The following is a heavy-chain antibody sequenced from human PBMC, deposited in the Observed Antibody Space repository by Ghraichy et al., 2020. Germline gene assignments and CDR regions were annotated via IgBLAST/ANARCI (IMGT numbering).Heavy chain of an antibody. V-gene: IGHV4-59*02. CDR2: INHAGST. CDR3: ARDPGSARAPYYYYMDV. CDR1: GGSVNNYY. D-gene: IGHD6-19*01. J-gene: IGHJ6*03. Sequence: SQTLSLTCTVSGGSVNNYYWRWIRQAPGKGLEWIGYINHAGSTNYNPSLKSRLSISIDTSKNYLSLRLTSVTAAESAVYYCARDPGSARAPYYYYMDVWGKGTTVTVS.